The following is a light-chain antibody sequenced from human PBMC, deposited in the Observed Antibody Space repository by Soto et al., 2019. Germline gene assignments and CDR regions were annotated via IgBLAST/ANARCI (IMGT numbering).Light chain of an antibody. CDR2: GAS. Sequence: EIVLTQSPGTLSLSPGERATLSCRASQSVSSSYLAWYQQKPGQAPRLLIYGASSRATGIPDRFSGSGSGTDFTLSISSLEPEDIAVYYCQPYGISPAFGGGTKVESK. CDR1: QSVSSSY. J-gene: IGKJ4*01. CDR3: QPYGISPA. V-gene: IGKV3-20*01.